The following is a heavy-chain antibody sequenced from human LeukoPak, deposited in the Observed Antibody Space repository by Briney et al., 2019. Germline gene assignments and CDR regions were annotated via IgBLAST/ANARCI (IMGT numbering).Heavy chain of an antibody. Sequence: RASVTVSCKASGYTFTSYAMNWVRQAPGQGLEWMGWINTNTGNPTYAQGFTGRFVFSLDTSVSTAYLQISSLKAEDTAVYYCARPHLGPRGWFGDYITPSATTEFDYWGQGTLVTVSS. CDR3: ARPHLGPRGWFGDYITPSATTEFDY. V-gene: IGHV7-4-1*02. CDR2: INTNTGNP. D-gene: IGHD3-10*01. J-gene: IGHJ4*02. CDR1: GYTFTSYA.